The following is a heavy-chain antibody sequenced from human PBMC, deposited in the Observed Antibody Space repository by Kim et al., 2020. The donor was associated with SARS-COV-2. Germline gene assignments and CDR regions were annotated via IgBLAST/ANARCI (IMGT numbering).Heavy chain of an antibody. CDR3: ARGMHGYSSGWYYFDY. Sequence: SETLSLTCAVYGGSFSGYYWSWIRQPPGKGLEWIGEINHSGSTNYNPSLKSRVTISVDTSKNQFSLKLSSVTAADTAVYYCARGMHGYSSGWYYFDYWGQGTLVTVSS. CDR1: GGSFSGYY. J-gene: IGHJ4*02. V-gene: IGHV4-34*01. D-gene: IGHD6-19*01. CDR2: INHSGST.